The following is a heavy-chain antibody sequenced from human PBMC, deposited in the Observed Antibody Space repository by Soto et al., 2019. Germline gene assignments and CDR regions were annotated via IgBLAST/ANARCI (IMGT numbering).Heavy chain of an antibody. J-gene: IGHJ4*02. V-gene: IGHV3-48*02. D-gene: IGHD1-26*01. CDR2: ISSSSSTI. Sequence: EVQLVESGGGLVQPGGSLRLSCAASGFTFSSYSMNWVRQAPGKELEWVSYISSSSSTIYYADSVKGRFTISRDNANNSLYLQMNSLRDEDTAVSYCARDRSGSYYVDYWGQGTLVTVSS. CDR3: ARDRSGSYYVDY. CDR1: GFTFSSYS.